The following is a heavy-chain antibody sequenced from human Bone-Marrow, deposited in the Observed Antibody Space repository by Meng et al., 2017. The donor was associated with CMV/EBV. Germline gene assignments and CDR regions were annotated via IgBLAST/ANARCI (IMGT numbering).Heavy chain of an antibody. CDR2: IKTDGSEK. Sequence: GGSLRLSCAASGFTFSSSWMTRIRQAPGKGLEWVAEIKTDGSEKYHVDSVKGRMSISRDNAKNLLYLQMNSLRDDDTAVYYCARNFAYLHHDLWGQGTLVTVSS. J-gene: IGHJ5*02. CDR1: GFTFSSSW. CDR3: ARNFAYLHHDL. D-gene: IGHD2-21*01. V-gene: IGHV3-7*01.